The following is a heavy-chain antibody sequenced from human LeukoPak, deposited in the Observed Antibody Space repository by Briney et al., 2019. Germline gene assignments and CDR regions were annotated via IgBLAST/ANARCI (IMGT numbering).Heavy chain of an antibody. Sequence: GASVKVSCKASGYTFTSYGITWVRQAPGQGLEWMGWINTYNGNTNYVQKLQGRVTMTTDTSTSTVYMELRSLRSDDTAVYYCARNSHGYSSGWLQFNFDYWGQGTLVTVSS. CDR1: GYTFTSYG. CDR2: INTYNGNT. V-gene: IGHV1-18*01. CDR3: ARNSHGYSSGWLQFNFDY. J-gene: IGHJ4*02. D-gene: IGHD6-19*01.